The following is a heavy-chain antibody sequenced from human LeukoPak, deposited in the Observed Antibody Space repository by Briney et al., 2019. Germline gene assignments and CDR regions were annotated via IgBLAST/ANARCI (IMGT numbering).Heavy chain of an antibody. V-gene: IGHV4-39*01. CDR1: GGSIISSSYY. CDR2: IYYSGST. J-gene: IGHJ4*02. Sequence: IPSQTLSLTCTVSGGSIISSSYYWGWIRQPPGKGLEWIGSIYYSGSTYYNPSLKSRVTISVDTSKNQFSLKLSSVTAADTAVYYCARTVAGVGDYWGQGTLVTVSS. CDR3: ARTVAGVGDY. D-gene: IGHD6-19*01.